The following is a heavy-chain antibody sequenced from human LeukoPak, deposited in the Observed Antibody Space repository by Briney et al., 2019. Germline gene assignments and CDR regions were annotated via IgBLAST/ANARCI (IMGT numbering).Heavy chain of an antibody. Sequence: ASVKVSCKASGYTFTSYGISWVRQAPGQGLEWMGWISAYNGNTNYAQKFQGRVTMTRDTSISTAYMELSRLRSDDTAVHYCARGRGIAAAGKNYWGQGTLVTVSS. D-gene: IGHD6-13*01. V-gene: IGHV1-18*01. J-gene: IGHJ4*02. CDR1: GYTFTSYG. CDR2: ISAYNGNT. CDR3: ARGRGIAAAGKNY.